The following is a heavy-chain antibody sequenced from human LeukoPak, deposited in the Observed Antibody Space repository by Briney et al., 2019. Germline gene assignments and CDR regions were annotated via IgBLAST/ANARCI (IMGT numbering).Heavy chain of an antibody. V-gene: IGHV1-2*02. Sequence: ASVKVSCKASGYTFTGYYMHWVRQAPGQGLERMGWINPNSGGTNYAQKFQGRVTMTRDTSISTAYMELSRLRSDDTAVYYCARSHKGIAVAGTGYWGQGTLVTVSS. J-gene: IGHJ4*02. CDR2: INPNSGGT. CDR1: GYTFTGYY. D-gene: IGHD6-19*01. CDR3: ARSHKGIAVAGTGY.